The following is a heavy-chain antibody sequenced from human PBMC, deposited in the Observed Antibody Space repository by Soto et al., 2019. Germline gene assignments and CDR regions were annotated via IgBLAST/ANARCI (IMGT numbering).Heavy chain of an antibody. V-gene: IGHV3-48*02. Sequence: GGSLRLSCAASTSTFSRYGMNWVRQAPGKGLEXISXXSXXGXTXXXAXXVRGRFTISRDNAKNSLFLQTNTLRDDDTAVYYCVRGGTTVATIGDHWGQGTLVTASS. CDR3: VRGGTTVATIGDH. D-gene: IGHD4-17*01. CDR2: XSXXGXTX. CDR1: TSTFSRYG. J-gene: IGHJ4*02.